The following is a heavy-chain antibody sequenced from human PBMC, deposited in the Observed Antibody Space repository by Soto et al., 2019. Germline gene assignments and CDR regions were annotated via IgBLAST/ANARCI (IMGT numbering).Heavy chain of an antibody. CDR3: GRGSDVDKVDS. J-gene: IGHJ4*02. CDR1: GGSVSSGGYF. Sequence: QVQLQESGPGLVEPSQTLSLTCTVSGGSVSSGGYFWSWIRQSPGKGLEWIGHIYNTVSTYGNPSLKSRLTISVDTSKNQFSLKLNSVTATDTAVDFCGRGSDVDKVDSWGQGTLVTVSS. V-gene: IGHV4-30-4*08. CDR2: IYNTVST. D-gene: IGHD5-12*01.